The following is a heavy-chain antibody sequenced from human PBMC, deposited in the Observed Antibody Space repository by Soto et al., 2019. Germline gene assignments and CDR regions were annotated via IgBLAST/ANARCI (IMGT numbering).Heavy chain of an antibody. J-gene: IGHJ4*02. CDR3: ARVYGGNFFDY. Sequence: SETLSLTCTVSGGSISSGGYYWSWIRQHPGKGLEWIGYIYYSGSTYYNPSLNSRVTISVDTSKNQFSLKLSSVTAADTAVYYCARVYGGNFFDYWGQGTLVTVSS. CDR1: GGSISSGGYY. V-gene: IGHV4-31*03. D-gene: IGHD4-17*01. CDR2: IYYSGST.